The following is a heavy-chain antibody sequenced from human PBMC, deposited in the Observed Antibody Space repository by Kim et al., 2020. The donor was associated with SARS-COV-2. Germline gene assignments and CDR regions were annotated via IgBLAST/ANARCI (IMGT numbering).Heavy chain of an antibody. CDR2: TRNKANSYTT. CDR1: GFTFSDHY. J-gene: IGHJ3*02. V-gene: IGHV3-72*01. Sequence: GGSLRLSCAASGFTFSDHYMDWVRQAPGKGLEWVGRTRNKANSYTTEYAASVKGRFTISRDDSKSSLYLQMNSLKTEDTAVYYCARSGYAAFDIWGQGTMVTVSS. CDR3: ARSGYAAFDI. D-gene: IGHD5-12*01.